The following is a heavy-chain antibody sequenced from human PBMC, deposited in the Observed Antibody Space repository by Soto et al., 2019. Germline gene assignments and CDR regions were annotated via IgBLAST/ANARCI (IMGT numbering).Heavy chain of an antibody. CDR1: GFTFSNYG. V-gene: IGHV3-33*06. CDR3: AKARAAPGIAAAGMRSYYYYDMDV. CDR2: IWYDGSNK. Sequence: GGSLRLSCAASGFTFSNYGMHWVRQAPGKGLEWVAVIWYDGSNKDYADSVKGRFTISRDNSKNTLYLQMNSLRAEDTGVYYCAKARAAPGIAAAGMRSYYYYDMDVWGQGTTVTVSS. J-gene: IGHJ6*02. D-gene: IGHD6-13*01.